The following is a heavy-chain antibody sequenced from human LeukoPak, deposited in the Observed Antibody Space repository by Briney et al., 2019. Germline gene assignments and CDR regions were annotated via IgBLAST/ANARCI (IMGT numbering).Heavy chain of an antibody. CDR3: ARDFGFFGTTAV. J-gene: IGHJ4*02. V-gene: IGHV4-59*01. D-gene: IGHD4-17*01. CDR1: GGSISGYY. Sequence: SETLSLTCTLSGGSISGYYWSWIRQPPGKGLEWIGYIDYSGSTDYNPSLKSRVTISVDTSKNQFSLKVTSVTAADTAVYYCARDFGFFGTTAVWGQGTLVTVSS. CDR2: IDYSGST.